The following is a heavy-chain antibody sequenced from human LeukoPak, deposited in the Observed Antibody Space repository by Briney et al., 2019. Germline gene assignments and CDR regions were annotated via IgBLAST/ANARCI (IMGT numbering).Heavy chain of an antibody. CDR1: GDSISGGGYY. CDR3: ARDVVNDYGDYDFDY. Sequence: PSQTLSLTCTVSGDSISGGGYYWSWIRQPPGKGLEWIGYIFYSGSTYYNPSLKSRVTISVDTSKNQFSLKLSSVTAADTAVYYCARDVVNDYGDYDFDYWGQGTLVTVSS. V-gene: IGHV4-30-4*07. CDR2: IFYSGST. J-gene: IGHJ4*02. D-gene: IGHD4-17*01.